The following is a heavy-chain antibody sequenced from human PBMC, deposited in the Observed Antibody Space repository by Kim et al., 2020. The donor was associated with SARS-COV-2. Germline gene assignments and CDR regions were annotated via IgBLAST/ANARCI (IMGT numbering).Heavy chain of an antibody. CDR3: ARDRGGITIFGVVITDAFDI. D-gene: IGHD3-3*01. J-gene: IGHJ3*02. CDR2: IWYDGSNK. Sequence: GGSLRLSCAASGFTFSSYGMHWVRQAPGKGLEWVAVIWYDGSNKYYADSVKGRFTISRDNSKNTLYLQMNSLRAEDTAVYYCARDRGGITIFGVVITDAFDIWGQGTMVTVSS. V-gene: IGHV3-33*01. CDR1: GFTFSSYG.